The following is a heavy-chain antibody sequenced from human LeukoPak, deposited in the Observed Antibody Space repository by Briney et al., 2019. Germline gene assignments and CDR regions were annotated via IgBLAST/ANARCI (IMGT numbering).Heavy chain of an antibody. Sequence: SETLSLTCTVSGGSMSSFYWSWIRQPPGKGLEWIGYIYYSGTTNYNPSLKSRVTISVDASKNQFSLKLSSVTAADTAVYYCARDSGLLTGFEYWGQGTLVTVSS. CDR3: ARDSGLLTGFEY. J-gene: IGHJ4*02. D-gene: IGHD3-9*01. CDR2: IYYSGTT. CDR1: GGSMSSFY. V-gene: IGHV4-59*01.